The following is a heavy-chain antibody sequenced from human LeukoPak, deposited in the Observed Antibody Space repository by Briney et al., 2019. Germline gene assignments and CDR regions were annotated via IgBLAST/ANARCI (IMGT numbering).Heavy chain of an antibody. V-gene: IGHV4-59*01. CDR2: IHYTGST. D-gene: IGHD3-3*01. CDR3: ARSPTYDFWSGYYYFDP. J-gene: IGHJ5*02. Sequence: SETLSLTCTVSGGPISSYYWSSIRQPPGKGLEWIGYIHYTGSTNYNPSLKRRVIISVDTSKKQFSLKLSSVTAADTAVYYCARSPTYDFWSGYYYFDPWGQGTLVTVSS. CDR1: GGPISSYY.